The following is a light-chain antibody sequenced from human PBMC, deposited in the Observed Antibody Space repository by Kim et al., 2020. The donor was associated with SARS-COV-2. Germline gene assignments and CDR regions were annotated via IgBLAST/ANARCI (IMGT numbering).Light chain of an antibody. V-gene: IGKV1-5*03. J-gene: IGKJ2*01. CDR3: QHYIRYPYT. Sequence: SASVGDRVTITCRASQSISDWLAWYQQKPGKAPDRLIYKASSLESGVPSRFSASGSGTEFTLTINSLQPDDFATYYCQHYIRYPYTFGQGTKLEI. CDR1: QSISDW. CDR2: KAS.